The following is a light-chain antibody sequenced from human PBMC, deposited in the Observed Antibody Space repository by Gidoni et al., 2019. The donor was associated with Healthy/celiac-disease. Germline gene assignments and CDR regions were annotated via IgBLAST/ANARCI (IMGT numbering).Light chain of an antibody. CDR3: QQANSFPFT. Sequence: DIQMTQSPSSVSASVGDRVTITCLASHGISSWLAWSKKTPGKATKLLIYAASSVQSWVPSRFSGSGSGTDFTLTTSSRQTEYFATYYWQQANSFPFTFGQXTKLEIK. J-gene: IGKJ2*01. CDR1: HGISSW. CDR2: AAS. V-gene: IGKV1-12*02.